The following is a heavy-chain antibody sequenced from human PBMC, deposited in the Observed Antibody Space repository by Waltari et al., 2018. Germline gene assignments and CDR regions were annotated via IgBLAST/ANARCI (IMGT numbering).Heavy chain of an antibody. D-gene: IGHD7-27*01. CDR2: IRSGGSTI. J-gene: IGHJ4*02. Sequence: EVQLVESGGGLVQPGGSLRLSCVASGFIFSNYQMNWVRQAPGKGLGWGSFIRSGGSTIYADSVKGRFTISRDNAENSLYLQMNSLRVEDTAIYYCATDLPGDRDFDFWGQGTLVTVSS. CDR1: GFIFSNYQ. CDR3: ATDLPGDRDFDF. V-gene: IGHV3-48*03.